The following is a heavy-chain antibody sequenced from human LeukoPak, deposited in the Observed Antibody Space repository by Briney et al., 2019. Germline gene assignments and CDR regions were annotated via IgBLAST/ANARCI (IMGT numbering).Heavy chain of an antibody. CDR2: ISSSSSYI. J-gene: IGHJ3*02. Sequence: GGSLRLSCAASGFTFSSYSMNWVRQAPGKGLEWVPSISSSSSYIYYADSVKGRFTISRDNAKNSLYLQMNSLRAEDTAVYYCARDRLHYYDSSGYYPDAFDIWGQGTMVTVSS. CDR1: GFTFSSYS. CDR3: ARDRLHYYDSSGYYPDAFDI. D-gene: IGHD3-22*01. V-gene: IGHV3-21*01.